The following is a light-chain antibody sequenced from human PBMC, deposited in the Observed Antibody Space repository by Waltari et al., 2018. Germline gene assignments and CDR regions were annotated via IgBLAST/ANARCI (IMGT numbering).Light chain of an antibody. CDR3: QQYYSTPPT. Sequence: DIVMTQSPDSLAVSLGEGATVNCKSSQTLLYTSTNKNYLAWYQQKPGQPPKLLFYWASTRQSRVPDRFTGSGSETDFTLTISSLQAEDVAVYYCQQYYSTPPTFGQGTKLEI. J-gene: IGKJ2*01. V-gene: IGKV4-1*01. CDR1: QTLLYTSTNKNY. CDR2: WAS.